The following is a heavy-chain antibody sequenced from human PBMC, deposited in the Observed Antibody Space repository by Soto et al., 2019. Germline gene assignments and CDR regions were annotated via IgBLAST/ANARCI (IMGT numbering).Heavy chain of an antibody. D-gene: IGHD3-22*01. CDR2: IYYSGST. V-gene: IGHV4-31*11. CDR1: GGSFSGYY. CDR3: ASLPKYYYDSSGLAY. J-gene: IGHJ4*02. Sequence: SETLSLTCAVHGGSFSGYYWSWIRQHPGKGLEWIGYIYYSGSTYYNPSLKSRVTISVDTSKNQFSLKLSSVTAADTAVYYCASLPKYYYDSSGLAYWGQGTLVTVSS.